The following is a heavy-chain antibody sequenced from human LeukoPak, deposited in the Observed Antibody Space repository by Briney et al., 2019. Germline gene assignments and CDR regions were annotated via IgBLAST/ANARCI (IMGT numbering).Heavy chain of an antibody. D-gene: IGHD2-21*02. Sequence: PSETLSLTCTVSGGSISSYYRSWIRQPAGKGLEWIGRIYTSGSTNYNPSLKSRVTMSVDTSKNQFSLKLSSVTAADTAVYYCAIDEVTGQRSSEYYYYGMDVWGQGTTVTVSS. J-gene: IGHJ6*02. CDR1: GGSISSYY. V-gene: IGHV4-4*07. CDR2: IYTSGST. CDR3: AIDEVTGQRSSEYYYYGMDV.